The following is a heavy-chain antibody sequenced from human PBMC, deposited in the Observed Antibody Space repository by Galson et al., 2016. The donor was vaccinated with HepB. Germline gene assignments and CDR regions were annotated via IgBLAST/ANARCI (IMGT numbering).Heavy chain of an antibody. Sequence: SLRLSCAASGFTFRTYAMIWVRQAPGKGLEWVSTISGNVYSTYYADSVKGRFTISRDNSKNTLSLQMNSLRADDTAVYYCAKVHDILSGFYKSYFAYWGQGTLASVPS. CDR3: AKVHDILSGFYKSYFAY. J-gene: IGHJ4*02. CDR2: ISGNVYST. D-gene: IGHD3-9*01. CDR1: GFTFRTYA. V-gene: IGHV3-23*01.